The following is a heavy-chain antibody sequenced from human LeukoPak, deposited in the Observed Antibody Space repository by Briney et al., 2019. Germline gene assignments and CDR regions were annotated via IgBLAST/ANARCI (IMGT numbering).Heavy chain of an antibody. V-gene: IGHV3-48*02. CDR1: GFTFSSHS. J-gene: IGHJ4*02. Sequence: GGSLRLSCEVSGFTFSSHSMIWVRQAPGRGLEWVSYIRSGSGTIYYADSVKGRFTIARDDAKNSLYLQMSSLRDEDTAVYYCAREAIKDYWGQGTLGTVSS. CDR3: AREAIKDY. CDR2: IRSGSGTI.